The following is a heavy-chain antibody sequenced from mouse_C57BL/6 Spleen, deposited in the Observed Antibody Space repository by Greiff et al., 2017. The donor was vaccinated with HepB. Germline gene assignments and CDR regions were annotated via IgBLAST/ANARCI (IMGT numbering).Heavy chain of an antibody. J-gene: IGHJ3*01. Sequence: EVKLMESGPELVKPGASVKISCKASGYSFTGYYMNWVKQSPEKSLEWIGEINPSTGGTTYNQKFKAKATLTVDKYASTAYMQLKSQTSEECGVYYCARSPLADRGEGTLVTVSA. V-gene: IGHV1-42*01. CDR1: GYSFTGYY. CDR2: INPSTGGT. CDR3: ARSPLAD.